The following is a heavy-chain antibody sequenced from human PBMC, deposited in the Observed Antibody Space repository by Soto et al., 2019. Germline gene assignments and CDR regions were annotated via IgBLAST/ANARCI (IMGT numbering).Heavy chain of an antibody. CDR2: IYFSGTT. J-gene: IGHJ5*02. Sequence: PSETLSLTCTVSGGSISSGDYYWSWIRQHPGKGLEWIGTIYFSGTTYYNPSLKSRVTISVDTSKSQFSLKLSSVTAADTAVYSCARRDRSGFSYWLDTWGQGTLVTVSS. CDR3: ARRDRSGFSYWLDT. V-gene: IGHV4-31*03. D-gene: IGHD3-22*01. CDR1: GGSISSGDYY.